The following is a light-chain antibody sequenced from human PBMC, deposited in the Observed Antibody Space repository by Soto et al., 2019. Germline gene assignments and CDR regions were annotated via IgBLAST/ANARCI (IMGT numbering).Light chain of an antibody. CDR1: NSGSKS. CDR3: QVGDSSSDHQV. Sequence: SYELTQPPSVSVAPGQTARIPCGGNNSGSKSVHWYQQKPRQAPVLVIYYDSDRPSRVPERFSGSNSGNTATLTISRVEGEDEADYYCQVGDSSSDHQVFGAGTKLTVL. J-gene: IGLJ2*01. CDR2: YDS. V-gene: IGLV3-21*04.